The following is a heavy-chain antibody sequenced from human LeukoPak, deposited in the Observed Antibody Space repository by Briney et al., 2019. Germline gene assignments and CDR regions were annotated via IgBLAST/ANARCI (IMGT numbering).Heavy chain of an antibody. CDR3: ARSYCSGGRCYSTNYYYYMDV. D-gene: IGHD2-15*01. J-gene: IGHJ6*03. Sequence: ASVKVSCKAIGYTFTGYYVHWVRQAPGQGLEHIGWVNPGPGDTNYAQNFQGRVTLTRDTSTSTVYMEVSSLRSEDTAVYYCARSYCSGGRCYSTNYYYYMDVWGKGTTVTVSS. V-gene: IGHV1-2*02. CDR2: VNPGPGDT. CDR1: GYTFTGYY.